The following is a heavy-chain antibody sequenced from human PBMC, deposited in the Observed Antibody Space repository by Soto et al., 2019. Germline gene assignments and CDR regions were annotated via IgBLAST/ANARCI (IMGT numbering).Heavy chain of an antibody. V-gene: IGHV1-69*01. CDR2: IISIFGTA. CDR3: ARVPDPDFDYDREVWPYYYGMDV. D-gene: IGHD3-22*01. Sequence: QVQLVQSGAEVKKPGSSLKVSCKASGGTFSSYAISWVRQAPGQGLEWMGGIISIFGTANYAQKFQGRVTITADESTSTGYMELSSLRSEDTAVYYCARVPDPDFDYDREVWPYYYGMDVWGQGTTVTVSS. CDR1: GGTFSSYA. J-gene: IGHJ6*02.